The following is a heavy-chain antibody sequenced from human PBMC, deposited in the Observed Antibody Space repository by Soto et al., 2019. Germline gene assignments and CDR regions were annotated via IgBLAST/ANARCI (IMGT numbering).Heavy chain of an antibody. J-gene: IGHJ4*02. Sequence: PGGSLRLSCAASEFTFSSYSMNWVRQAPGKGLEWVSYISSSSSTIYCADSVKGRFTISRDNAKNSLYLQMNSLRDEDTAVYYCARGPLVTFSYWGQGTLVTVSS. CDR2: ISSSSSTI. D-gene: IGHD2-21*02. CDR1: EFTFSSYS. V-gene: IGHV3-48*02. CDR3: ARGPLVTFSY.